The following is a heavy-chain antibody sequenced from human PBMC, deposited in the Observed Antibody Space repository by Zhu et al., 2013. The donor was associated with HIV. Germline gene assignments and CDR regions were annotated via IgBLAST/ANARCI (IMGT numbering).Heavy chain of an antibody. V-gene: IGHV4-39*07. CDR1: GGSISSSSYY. J-gene: IGHJ4*02. CDR3: ARVGDVVPAAPFDY. Sequence: QVQLQESGPGLVKPSETLSLTCTVSGGSISSSSYYWGWIRQPPGKGLEWIGSIYYSGSTYYNPSLKSRVTISVDTSKNQFSLKLSSVTAADTAVYYCARVGDVVPAAPFDYWGQGTLVTVSS. CDR2: IYYSGST. D-gene: IGHD2-2*01.